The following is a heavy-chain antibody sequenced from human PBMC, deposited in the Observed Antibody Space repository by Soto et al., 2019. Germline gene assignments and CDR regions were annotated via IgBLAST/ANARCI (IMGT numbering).Heavy chain of an antibody. D-gene: IGHD3-22*01. CDR2: IYFRGST. V-gene: IGHV4-59*01. CDR3: ARSSGYATPLDQ. J-gene: IGHJ4*02. CDR1: GGSMNTFY. Sequence: QVQLQESGPGLVKPSETLSLTCTVSGGSMNTFYWSWVRQSPGKGLEWIGYIYFRGSTNYPTSFQSRVSISKDTSQNQFSLSLNSMTAADTAVYYCARSSGYATPLDQWGQGTLVTVSS.